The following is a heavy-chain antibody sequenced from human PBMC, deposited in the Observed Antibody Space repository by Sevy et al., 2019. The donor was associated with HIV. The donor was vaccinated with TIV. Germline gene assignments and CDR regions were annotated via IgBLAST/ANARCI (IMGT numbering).Heavy chain of an antibody. D-gene: IGHD6-19*01. CDR3: ARQQWLVQTADAFDI. CDR2: ISYDGSNK. CDR1: GFTFSSYA. Sequence: GGSLRLACAASGFTFSSYAMHWVRQAPGKGLEWVAVISYDGSNKYYADSVKGRFTISRDNSKNTLYLQMNSLRAEDTAVYYCARQQWLVQTADAFDIWVQGTMVTVSS. J-gene: IGHJ3*02. V-gene: IGHV3-30-3*01.